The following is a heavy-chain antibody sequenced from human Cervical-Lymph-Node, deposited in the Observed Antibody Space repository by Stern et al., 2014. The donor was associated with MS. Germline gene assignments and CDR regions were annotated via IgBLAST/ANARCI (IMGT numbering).Heavy chain of an antibody. J-gene: IGHJ4*02. V-gene: IGHV3-30*18. CDR3: AKDGGDIIYLGY. CDR1: GFTFSSYG. Sequence: VQLEESGGGVVQPGRSLRLSCAASGFTFSSYGMHWVRQAPGKGLEWVAVISYDGSNKYYADSVKGRFTISRDNSKNTLYLQMNSLRAEDTAVYYCAKDGGDIIYLGYWGQGTLVTVSS. D-gene: IGHD3-10*01. CDR2: ISYDGSNK.